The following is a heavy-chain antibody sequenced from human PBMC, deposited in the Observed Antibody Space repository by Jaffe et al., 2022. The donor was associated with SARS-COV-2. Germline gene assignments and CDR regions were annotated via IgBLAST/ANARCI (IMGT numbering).Heavy chain of an antibody. CDR2: INHSGST. V-gene: IGHV4-34*01. D-gene: IGHD6-19*01. Sequence: QVQLQQWGAGLLKPSETLSLTCAVYGGSFSGYYWSWIRQPPGKGLEWIGEINHSGSTNYNPSLKSRVTISLDTSNNQFSLKLASVTAADTAVYYCARVCVELLGWYPLRYGMDVWGQGTTVSVSS. J-gene: IGHJ6*02. CDR3: ARVCVELLGWYPLRYGMDV. CDR1: GGSFSGYY.